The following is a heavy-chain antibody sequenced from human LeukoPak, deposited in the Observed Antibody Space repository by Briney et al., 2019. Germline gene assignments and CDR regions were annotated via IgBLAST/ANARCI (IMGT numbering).Heavy chain of an antibody. Sequence: GGSLRLSCAASGFTLRSYSMHWVRQAPGKGLEWVSYISSSGSTIYYADSVKGRFTISRDNAKNSLYLQMNSLRAEDTAVYYCARLKRGSGDYDYWGQGTLVTVSS. J-gene: IGHJ4*02. CDR2: ISSSGSTI. V-gene: IGHV3-48*04. CDR1: GFTLRSYS. D-gene: IGHD4-17*01. CDR3: ARLKRGSGDYDY.